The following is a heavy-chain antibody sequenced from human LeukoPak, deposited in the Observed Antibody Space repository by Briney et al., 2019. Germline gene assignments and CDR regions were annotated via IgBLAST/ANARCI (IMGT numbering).Heavy chain of an antibody. D-gene: IGHD2-2*01. J-gene: IGHJ4*02. CDR1: GFTFSNYA. CDR2: IKQDGSEK. CDR3: ARQFLGYCSSTSCSTMPSTYYFDY. V-gene: IGHV3-7*01. Sequence: GGSLRLSCAGSGFTFSNYAMSWVRQAPGKGLEWVANIKQDGSEKYYVDSVKGRFTISRDNAKNSLYLQMNSLRAEDTAVYYCARQFLGYCSSTSCSTMPSTYYFDYWGQGTLVTVSS.